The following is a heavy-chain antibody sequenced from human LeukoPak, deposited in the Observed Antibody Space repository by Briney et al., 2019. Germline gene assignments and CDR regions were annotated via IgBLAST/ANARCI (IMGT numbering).Heavy chain of an antibody. D-gene: IGHD5-18*01. J-gene: IGHJ6*02. CDR3: ARDGRGYSYGYVDYYGMDV. CDR1: GFTFSSYG. CDR2: IWYDGSNK. Sequence: GGSLRLSCAASGFTFSSYGMHWVRQAPGKGLEWVAVIWYDGSNKYYADSVKGRFTISRDNSKNTLYLQMNSLRAEDTAVYYCARDGRGYSYGYVDYYGMDVWGQGTTVTVSS. V-gene: IGHV3-33*01.